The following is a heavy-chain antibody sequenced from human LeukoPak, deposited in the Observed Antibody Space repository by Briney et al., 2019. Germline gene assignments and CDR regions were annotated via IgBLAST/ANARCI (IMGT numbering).Heavy chain of an antibody. CDR3: ARDGYYYDSSGYGLDY. Sequence: SETLSLTCTVSGDSISSSRYYWGWIRQPPGKGLEWIGSIYYSLSTYYNPSLKSRVTISVDTSKNQFSLKLSSVTAADTAVYYCARDGYYYDSSGYGLDYWGQGTLVTVSS. CDR1: GDSISSSRYY. D-gene: IGHD3-22*01. CDR2: IYYSLST. J-gene: IGHJ4*02. V-gene: IGHV4-39*07.